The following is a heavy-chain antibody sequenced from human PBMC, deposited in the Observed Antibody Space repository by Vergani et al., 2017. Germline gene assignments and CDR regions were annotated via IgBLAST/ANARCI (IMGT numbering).Heavy chain of an antibody. CDR2: ISGHDHRT. J-gene: IGHJ3*01. D-gene: IGHD5/OR15-5a*01. CDR1: GFRFREHG. V-gene: IGHV3-23*01. Sequence: EVQLLESGGGSVQPGESLRLSCVASGFRFREHGMNWVRQAPGKGLEWVSGISGHDHRTLYADSVKGRFTISRDNAKNSLYLDMSSLRAEDTAVYYCVRDVWVSRTWGQGTLVAVSS. CDR3: VRDVWVSRT.